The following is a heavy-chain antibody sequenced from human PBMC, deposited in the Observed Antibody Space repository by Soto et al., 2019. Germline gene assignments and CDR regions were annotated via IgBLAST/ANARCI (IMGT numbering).Heavy chain of an antibody. CDR2: INSDGSST. J-gene: IGHJ4*02. CDR1: GFTFSSYW. Sequence: PGGSLRLSCAASGFTFSSYWMHWVRQAPGKGLVWVSRINSDGSSTSYADSVKGRFTISRDNAKNTLYLQMNSLRAEDTAVYYCVRDGSYDFWSGYHSTFDYWGQGTLVTVSS. D-gene: IGHD3-3*01. CDR3: VRDGSYDFWSGYHSTFDY. V-gene: IGHV3-74*01.